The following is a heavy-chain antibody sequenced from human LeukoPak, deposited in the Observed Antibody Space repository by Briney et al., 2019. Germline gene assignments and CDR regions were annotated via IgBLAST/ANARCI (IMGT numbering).Heavy chain of an antibody. D-gene: IGHD3-22*01. V-gene: IGHV1-69*01. CDR1: GGTFSSYA. CDR3: ARAHYYDSSGYYFGKGFYFDY. Sequence: ASVKVSCKASGGTFSSYAISWVRQAPGQGLEWMGGIIPIFGTANYAQKFQGRVTITADESTSTAYMELSSLRSEDTAVYYCARAHYYDSSGYYFGKGFYFDYWGQGTLVTVSS. J-gene: IGHJ4*02. CDR2: IIPIFGTA.